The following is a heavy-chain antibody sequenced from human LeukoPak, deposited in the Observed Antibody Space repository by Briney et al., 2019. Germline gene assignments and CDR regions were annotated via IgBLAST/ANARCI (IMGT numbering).Heavy chain of an antibody. CDR1: RFTISSYA. V-gene: IGHV3-23*01. CDR3: AKLGTWLQYPFDF. D-gene: IGHD5-24*01. Sequence: PGGSLRVSCEASRFTISSYAMGWVRQAPGKGLEWVSVTSGSGGSAYYADSVKGRFTISRDNSKNTLYLQVNSLRAEDTAVYYCAKLGTWLQYPFDFWGQGTLVTVSS. CDR2: TSGSGGSA. J-gene: IGHJ4*02.